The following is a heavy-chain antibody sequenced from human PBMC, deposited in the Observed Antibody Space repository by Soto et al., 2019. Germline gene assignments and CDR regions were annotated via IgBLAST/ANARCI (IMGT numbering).Heavy chain of an antibody. V-gene: IGHV4-59*01. CDR1: GGSISSYY. J-gene: IGHJ6*03. Sequence: PSETLSLTCTVSGGSISSYYWSWIRQPPGKGLEWIGYIYYSGSTNYNPSLKSRVTISVDTSKNQFSLKLSSVTAADTAVYYCARGNFWSGYSAQWGYYYYYMDVWGKGTTVTVSS. D-gene: IGHD3-3*01. CDR3: ARGNFWSGYSAQWGYYYYYMDV. CDR2: IYYSGST.